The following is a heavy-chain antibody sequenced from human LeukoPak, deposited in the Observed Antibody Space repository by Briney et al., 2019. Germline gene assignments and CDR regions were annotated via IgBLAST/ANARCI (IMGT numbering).Heavy chain of an antibody. Sequence: SETLSLTCTVSGGSISSYYWSWIRQPPGKGLEWIGYIYYSGSTNYNPSLKSRVTISVDTSKNQFSLKLSSMTAADTAVYYCARAVGGWYDYYHYYYMDVWGKGTTVTVSS. CDR3: ARAVGGWYDYYHYYYMDV. CDR2: IYYSGST. CDR1: GGSISSYY. D-gene: IGHD6-19*01. J-gene: IGHJ6*03. V-gene: IGHV4-59*01.